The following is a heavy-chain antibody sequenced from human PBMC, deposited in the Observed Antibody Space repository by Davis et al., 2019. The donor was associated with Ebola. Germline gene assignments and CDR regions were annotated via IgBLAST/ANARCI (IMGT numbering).Heavy chain of an antibody. CDR3: ARQRFLEWPMDV. CDR1: GYTFTSYD. V-gene: IGHV1-8*01. J-gene: IGHJ6*02. D-gene: IGHD3-3*01. Sequence: ASVKVSCKASGYTFTSYDINWVRQATGQGLEWMGWMNPNSGNTGYAQKFQGRVTMTRNTSISTAYMELSSLRSEDTAVYYCARQRFLEWPMDVWGQGTTVTVSS. CDR2: MNPNSGNT.